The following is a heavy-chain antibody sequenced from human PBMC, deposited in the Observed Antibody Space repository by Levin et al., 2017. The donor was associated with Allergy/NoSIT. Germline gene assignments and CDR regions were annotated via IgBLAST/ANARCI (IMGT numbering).Heavy chain of an antibody. CDR1: GGSISSYY. CDR3: AGATFRRGYSYGYGY. V-gene: IGHV4-59*01. J-gene: IGHJ4*02. D-gene: IGHD5-18*01. CDR2: IYYSGST. Sequence: SETLSLTCTVSGGSISSYYWSWIRQPPGKGLEWIGYIYYSGSTNYNPSLKSRVTISVDTSKNQFSLKLSSVTAADTAVYYCAGATFRRGYSYGYGYWGQGTLVTVSS.